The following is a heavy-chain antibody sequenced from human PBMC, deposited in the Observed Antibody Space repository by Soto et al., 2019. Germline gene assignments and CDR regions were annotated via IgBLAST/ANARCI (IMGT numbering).Heavy chain of an antibody. J-gene: IGHJ4*02. V-gene: IGHV3-23*01. CDR1: GFTFSSFA. Sequence: GGSLRLSCAASGFTFSSFALSWVRQAPGKGLEWVSSISGSGGSTYYADSVKGRFTISRDNSRNTLYLQMNSLRADDTAVYYCARRIAAGLYYFDYWGQGTLVTVSS. CDR3: ARRIAAGLYYFDY. D-gene: IGHD6-6*01. CDR2: ISGSGGST.